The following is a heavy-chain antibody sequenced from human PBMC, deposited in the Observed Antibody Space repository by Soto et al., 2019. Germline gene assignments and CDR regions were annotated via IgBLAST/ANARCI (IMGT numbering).Heavy chain of an antibody. D-gene: IGHD2-2*01. CDR1: GFTFSNYA. CDR2: ISGGSGDST. J-gene: IGHJ4*02. Sequence: GWSLRLSCAASGFTFSNYAMNWVRQAPGKGLEWVSGISGGSGDSTFYADSVKGRFTISRDNSKNTLHLQMNSLRTEDTAVYYCAKNQPSWATRAAFDYWGQGTLASVSS. V-gene: IGHV3-23*01. CDR3: AKNQPSWATRAAFDY.